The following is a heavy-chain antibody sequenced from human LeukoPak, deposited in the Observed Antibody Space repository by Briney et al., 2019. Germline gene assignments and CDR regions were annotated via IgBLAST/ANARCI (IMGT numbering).Heavy chain of an antibody. CDR1: GYSFSTYW. D-gene: IGHD2-15*01. J-gene: IGHJ3*02. CDR2: IHPGDSDT. V-gene: IGHV5-51*01. Sequence: GESLKISCKGSGYSFSTYWIGWVRQMPGKGLEWMGIIHPGDSDTRYNPSFQGQVTISADKSINTAYLQWSSLKASDTAMYYCARRGYCSGGSCYSNALDIWGQGTMVTVSS. CDR3: ARRGYCSGGSCYSNALDI.